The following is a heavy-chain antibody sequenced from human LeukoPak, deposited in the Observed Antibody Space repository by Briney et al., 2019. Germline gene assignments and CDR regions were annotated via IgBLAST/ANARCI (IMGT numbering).Heavy chain of an antibody. CDR3: ATRQWLSSVDDY. CDR1: GFTFSSYA. D-gene: IGHD3-22*01. Sequence: GGSLRLSCAASGFTFSSYAMSWVRQAPGKGLEWVSAISGSGGSTYYADSVKGRLTISRDNSKNTLYLQMNSLRAEDTAVYYCATRQWLSSVDDYWGQGTLVSVSS. CDR2: ISGSGGST. J-gene: IGHJ4*02. V-gene: IGHV3-23*01.